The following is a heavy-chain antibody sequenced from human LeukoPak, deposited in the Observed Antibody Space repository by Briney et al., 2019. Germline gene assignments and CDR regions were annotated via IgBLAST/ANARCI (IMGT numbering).Heavy chain of an antibody. D-gene: IGHD6-13*01. CDR1: GFTFSSYA. V-gene: IGHV3-23*01. CDR3: AKKESSSSWYDYFDY. Sequence: PGGSLRLSCAASGFTFSSYAMSWVRQAPGKGLEWVSAISGSGGSTYYADSVKGRFTISRDNSKNTLYLQMNSLRAEDTAVYYCAKKESSSSWYDYFDYWGQGTQVTVSS. J-gene: IGHJ4*02. CDR2: ISGSGGST.